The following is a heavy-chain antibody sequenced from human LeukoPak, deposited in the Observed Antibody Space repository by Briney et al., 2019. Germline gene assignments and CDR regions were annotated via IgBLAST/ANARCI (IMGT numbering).Heavy chain of an antibody. V-gene: IGHV1-2*02. J-gene: IGHJ5*02. CDR3: ARDNYVVGSGWFDP. Sequence: ASVKVSCKASGYTFTDSYMQWLRQAPGQGPEWMGWINMNRGYTNSPQKFQGRVTMPRDTSIFPAYMELSGLTSDDTAVYYCARDNYVVGSGWFDPWGRGTLVTVSS. CDR1: GYTFTDSY. D-gene: IGHD1-26*01. CDR2: INMNRGYT.